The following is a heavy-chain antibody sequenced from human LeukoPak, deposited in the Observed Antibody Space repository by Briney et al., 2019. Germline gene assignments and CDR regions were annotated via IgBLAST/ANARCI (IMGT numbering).Heavy chain of an antibody. D-gene: IGHD2-21*01. Sequence: GGSLRLSCLASGLTFNTYWMHWVRQVPGKGPVWVSRINPDGSVTWDADSVRGRFIISRDDAKKTLYLQMNSLRAEDTALYYCAREAPAYGERYFVSWGQGTLVTVSS. CDR3: AREAPAYGERYFVS. J-gene: IGHJ4*02. CDR2: INPDGSVT. CDR1: GLTFNTYW. V-gene: IGHV3-74*01.